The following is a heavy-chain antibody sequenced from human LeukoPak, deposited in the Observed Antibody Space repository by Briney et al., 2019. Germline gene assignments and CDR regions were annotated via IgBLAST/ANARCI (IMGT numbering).Heavy chain of an antibody. J-gene: IGHJ4*02. D-gene: IGHD1-26*01. V-gene: IGHV3-15*01. CDR3: TTDPEGGEVGATGGSFDY. Sequence: GGSLRLSCAASGFTFSNAWMSWVRQAPGKGLEWVGRIKSKTDGGTTDYAAPVKGRFTISRDGSKNTLYLQMSSLKTEDTAVYYCTTDPEGGEVGATGGSFDYWGQGTLVTVSS. CDR1: GFTFSNAW. CDR2: IKSKTDGGTT.